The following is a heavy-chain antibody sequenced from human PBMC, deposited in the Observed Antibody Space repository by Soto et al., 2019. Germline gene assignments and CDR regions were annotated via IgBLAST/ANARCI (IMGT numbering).Heavy chain of an antibody. Sequence: QVQLQESGPGLVKPSQTLSLTCTVSGASISSSDYYWSWIRQPPGKGLEWIGYSHYSGSTFYNPSLESRATISLDTSKNQFSLRLGSVAATDTAVYFCAREIRYCSNGGCSSSGMDVWGQGTMVTVS. CDR2: SHYSGST. CDR1: GASISSSDYY. J-gene: IGHJ6*02. D-gene: IGHD2-8*01. CDR3: AREIRYCSNGGCSSSGMDV. V-gene: IGHV4-30-4*01.